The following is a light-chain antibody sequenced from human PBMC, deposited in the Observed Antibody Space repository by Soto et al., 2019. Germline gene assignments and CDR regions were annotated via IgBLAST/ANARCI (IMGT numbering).Light chain of an antibody. Sequence: DVVMTQSPLSLPVTLGQPASISCRSSQSLVHSDGNTYLSWFQQRPGQSPRRLIYKVSKRDSGVPDRFSGSGSGTDFTLKISRVEAEDVGIYYGMQGTHSYTFGQGTRLDTK. V-gene: IGKV2-30*02. CDR2: KVS. J-gene: IGKJ2*01. CDR1: QSLVHSDGNTY. CDR3: MQGTHSYT.